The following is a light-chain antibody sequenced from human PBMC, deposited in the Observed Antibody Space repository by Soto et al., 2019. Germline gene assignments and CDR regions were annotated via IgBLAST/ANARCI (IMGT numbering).Light chain of an antibody. CDR1: SRDVGGYNY. V-gene: IGLV2-14*01. J-gene: IGLJ1*01. CDR3: SSYISSSSTDV. CDR2: EVS. Sequence: QSALTQPASVSGSPGQSITVSCTGTSRDVGGYNYVSWYQQHPGKAPKLMIYEVSNRPSGVSDRFSGSKSGNTASLTISGLQAEDEADYYCSSYISSSSTDVFGTGTKLTVL.